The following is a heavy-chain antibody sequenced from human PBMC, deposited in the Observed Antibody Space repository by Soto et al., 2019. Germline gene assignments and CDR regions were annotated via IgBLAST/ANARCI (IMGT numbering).Heavy chain of an antibody. D-gene: IGHD3-10*01. Sequence: QVQLQESGPGLVKPSETLSLTCTVSGGSISSYYWSWIRQPAGKGLEWIGRIYTSGSTNYNPSLKRRVTMSVDTSKNQFSLKLSSVTAADTAVYYCARDLVYYYGSGTSTNYAFDIWGQGTMVTVSS. CDR3: ARDLVYYYGSGTSTNYAFDI. J-gene: IGHJ3*02. CDR1: GGSISSYY. V-gene: IGHV4-4*07. CDR2: IYTSGST.